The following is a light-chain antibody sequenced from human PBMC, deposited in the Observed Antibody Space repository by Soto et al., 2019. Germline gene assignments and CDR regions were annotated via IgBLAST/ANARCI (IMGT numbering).Light chain of an antibody. CDR1: QGIRND. CDR2: SAS. Sequence: DIQMTQSPSSLSASVGDRVTITCRASQGIRNDLGWFQQKPGKAPKRLIYSASTLQSGVSSRFSGSGSGTEFTLTINNLQPEDFATYYCQQSYSSPPTFGQGTKVDIK. CDR3: QQSYSSPPT. V-gene: IGKV1-17*02. J-gene: IGKJ1*01.